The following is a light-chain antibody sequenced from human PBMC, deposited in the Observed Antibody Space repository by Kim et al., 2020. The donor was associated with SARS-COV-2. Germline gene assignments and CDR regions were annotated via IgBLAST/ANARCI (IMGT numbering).Light chain of an antibody. V-gene: IGLV3-1*01. CDR2: QDN. CDR3: QAWDSNTGV. CDR1: KLGDKF. Sequence: SSELTQAPSVSVSPGQTVSITCSGDKLGDKFACWFQQKPGQSPVLVIYQDNKRPSGIPERFSGSNSGNTATLTISGTQAMDEADYYCQAWDSNTGVFGTGTKVTVL. J-gene: IGLJ1*01.